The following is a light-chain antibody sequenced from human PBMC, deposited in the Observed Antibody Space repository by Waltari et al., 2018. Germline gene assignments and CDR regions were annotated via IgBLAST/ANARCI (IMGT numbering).Light chain of an antibody. CDR2: WAS. CDR1: ESVLYSRNNKDH. J-gene: IGKJ4*01. V-gene: IGKV4-1*01. CDR3: QQYYNTPLT. Sequence: DIVMTLSPESLAVSLGERATINCKSSESVLYSRNNKDHLAWYQKKPGQRPKLLIYWASTRESGVPDRFSGSGSETEFTLTINSLQAEDVAVYYCQQYYNTPLTFGGGTKVEIK.